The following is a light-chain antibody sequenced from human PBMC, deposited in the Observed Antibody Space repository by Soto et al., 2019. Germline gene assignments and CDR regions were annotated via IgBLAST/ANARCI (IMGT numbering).Light chain of an antibody. J-gene: IGKJ5*01. CDR2: GAS. CDR1: QSVSSN. Sequence: ETVMTQSPATLSVSPGEGATLSCRASQSVSSNLVWYQHKPGQAPRLLIYGASTRATDIPARFSGSGSGTEFTLTISSLQSEDYAVYYCQQYNNLPRTFGGGTRLEIK. V-gene: IGKV3-15*01. CDR3: QQYNNLPRT.